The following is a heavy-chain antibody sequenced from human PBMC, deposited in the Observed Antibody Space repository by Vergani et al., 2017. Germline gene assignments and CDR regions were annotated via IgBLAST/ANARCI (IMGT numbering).Heavy chain of an antibody. CDR1: GFTFSSYA. D-gene: IGHD2-2*03. CDR2: ISGSGGST. Sequence: VQLVESGGGVVQPGRSLRLSCAASGFTFSSYAMSWVRQAPGKGLEWVSAISGSGGSTYYADSVKGRFTISRDNSKNTLYLQMNSLRAEDTAVYYCAKDDYWIFQIDYWGQGTLVTVSS. CDR3: AKDDYWIFQIDY. V-gene: IGHV3-23*04. J-gene: IGHJ4*02.